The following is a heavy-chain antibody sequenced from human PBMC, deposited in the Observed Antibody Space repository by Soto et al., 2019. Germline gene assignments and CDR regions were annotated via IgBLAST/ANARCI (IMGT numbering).Heavy chain of an antibody. CDR3: ARAGQQLLGNTWFDP. D-gene: IGHD6-13*01. CDR1: GYTFTGYG. CDR2: ISAYNGNT. Sequence: ASVKVSCKASGYTFTGYGISWVRQAPGQGLEWMGWISAYNGNTNYAQKLQGRVTMTTDTSTSTAYMELRSLRSDDTAVYYCARAGQQLLGNTWFDPWGQGTLVTVSS. V-gene: IGHV1-18*01. J-gene: IGHJ5*02.